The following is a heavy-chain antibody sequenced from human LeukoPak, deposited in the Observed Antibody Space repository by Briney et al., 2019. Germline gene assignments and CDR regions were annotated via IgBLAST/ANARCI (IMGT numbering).Heavy chain of an antibody. CDR3: ARGGYSYGYGYYYYYMDV. D-gene: IGHD5-18*01. CDR1: GGTFSSYA. Sequence: SVKVPRKASGGTFSSYAISWVRQAPGQGLEWMGGIIPIFGTANYAQKFQGRVTITADKSTSTAYMELSSLRSEDTAVYYCARGGYSYGYGYYYYYMDVWGKGTTVTVSS. V-gene: IGHV1-69*06. J-gene: IGHJ6*03. CDR2: IIPIFGTA.